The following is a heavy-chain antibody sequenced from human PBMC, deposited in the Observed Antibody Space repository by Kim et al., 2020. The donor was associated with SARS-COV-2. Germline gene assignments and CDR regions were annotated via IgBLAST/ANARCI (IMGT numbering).Heavy chain of an antibody. V-gene: IGHV3-7*01. Sequence: NVESVKGRFTDTRDDDKNALYLEMNSLSAEDTAVYYCARDCTGVCYDNWGQGTLVTVSS. J-gene: IGHJ4*02. D-gene: IGHD2-15*01. CDR3: ARDCTGVCYDN.